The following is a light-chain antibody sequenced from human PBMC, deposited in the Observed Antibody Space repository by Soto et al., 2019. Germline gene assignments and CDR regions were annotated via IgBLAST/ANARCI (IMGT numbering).Light chain of an antibody. CDR2: IND. CDR1: SSNIGDNP. Sequence: QSVLTQPPSASGTPGQRITISCSGSSSNIGDNPVNWYQQLPGAAPKLLIYINDQRPSGVPDRFSGSKSGTSASLAISGLQPEDEADYYCAAWDDSLNVWLFGGGTKLTVL. J-gene: IGLJ3*02. V-gene: IGLV1-44*01. CDR3: AAWDDSLNVWL.